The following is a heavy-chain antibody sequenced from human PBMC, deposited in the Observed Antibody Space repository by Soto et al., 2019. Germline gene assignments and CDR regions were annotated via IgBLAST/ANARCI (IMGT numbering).Heavy chain of an antibody. CDR1: GYTFTSYA. Sequence: QVQLVQSGAEEKKPGASVKVSCKASGYTFTSYAMHWVRQAPGQRLEWMGWINAGNGNTKYSKKFQGRVTITRDTSASTAYMELSSRRSEDTAVYYCASNPLGATPDGMDVWGQGTTVTVSS. J-gene: IGHJ6*02. V-gene: IGHV1-3*05. CDR3: ASNPLGATPDGMDV. CDR2: INAGNGNT. D-gene: IGHD1-26*01.